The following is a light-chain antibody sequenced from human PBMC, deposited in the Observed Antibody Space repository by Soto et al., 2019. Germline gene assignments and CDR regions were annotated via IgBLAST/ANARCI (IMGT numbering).Light chain of an antibody. CDR3: QSYDSSLSGLYV. CDR1: SSNIGAGYD. CDR2: ADT. J-gene: IGLJ1*01. Sequence: VLTQPPSVSGARGQRITISCTASSSNIGAGYDVHWYRQLPGTAPKLLIFADTKRPSGVPDRFSGSKSGTSASLAITGLQAEDEADYYCQSYDSSLSGLYVFGTGTKVTVL. V-gene: IGLV1-40*01.